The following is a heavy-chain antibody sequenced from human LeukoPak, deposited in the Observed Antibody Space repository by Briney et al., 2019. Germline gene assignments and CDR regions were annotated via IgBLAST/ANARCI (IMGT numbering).Heavy chain of an antibody. J-gene: IGHJ6*03. D-gene: IGHD6-19*01. CDR2: INPSGGST. Sequence: ASVKVSCKASGYTFTSYYMHWVRQAPGQGLEWMGIINPSGGSTSYAQKFQGRVTMTRDTSTSTVYMELSSLRSEDTAVYYCASEGRIAVAGDYYYYYMDVWGKGATVTISS. V-gene: IGHV1-46*01. CDR1: GYTFTSYY. CDR3: ASEGRIAVAGDYYYYYMDV.